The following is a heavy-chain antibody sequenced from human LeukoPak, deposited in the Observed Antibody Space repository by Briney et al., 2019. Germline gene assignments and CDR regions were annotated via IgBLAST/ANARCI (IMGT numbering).Heavy chain of an antibody. D-gene: IGHD2-8*01. J-gene: IGHJ4*02. CDR3: ARGHNGGHGSFDY. V-gene: IGHV4-39*01. CDR1: GGSISSSIYY. CDR2: IYHSGST. Sequence: SETLSLTCTVSGGSISSSIYYWGWIRQPPGKGLEWIGSIYHSGSTYYNPSLKSRVTISVDTSKNQFSLKLSSVTAADTAVYYCARGHNGGHGSFDYWGQGTLVTVSS.